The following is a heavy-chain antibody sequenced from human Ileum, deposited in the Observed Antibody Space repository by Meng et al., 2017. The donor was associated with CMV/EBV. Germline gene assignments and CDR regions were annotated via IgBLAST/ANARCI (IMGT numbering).Heavy chain of an antibody. V-gene: IGHV1-69*01. D-gene: IGHD1-14*01. CDR3: ATSGRGPKDYFDY. CDR1: GVTSSGRG. J-gene: IGHJ4*02. Sequence: VQGSARCCGVTSSGRGMGWVRHAPGQGLEWMGVISPNFRTPNNAQMYKGLLTITADESTSTAHMKLNILTSGETAVYYCATSGRGPKDYFDYWGQGTLVTVSS. CDR2: ISPNFRTP.